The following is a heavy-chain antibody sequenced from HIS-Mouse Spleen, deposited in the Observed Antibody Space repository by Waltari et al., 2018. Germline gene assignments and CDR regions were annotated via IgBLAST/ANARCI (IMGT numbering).Heavy chain of an antibody. J-gene: IGHJ4*02. V-gene: IGHV3-66*01. CDR1: GFTVSSNY. CDR2: IYSGGST. CDR3: ARGQTSIAARGGFDY. Sequence: EVQLVESGGGLVQPGGSLRLSCAASGFTVSSNYIGWVRQAPGKGLEWVSVIYSGGSTYYADSVKGRFTISRDNSKNTLYLQMNSLRAEDTAVYYCARGQTSIAARGGFDYWGQGTLVTVSS. D-gene: IGHD6-6*01.